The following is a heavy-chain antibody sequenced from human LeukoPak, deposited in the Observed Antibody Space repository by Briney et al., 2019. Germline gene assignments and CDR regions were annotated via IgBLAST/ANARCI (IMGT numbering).Heavy chain of an antibody. CDR2: IYGGIT. D-gene: IGHD2/OR15-2a*01. CDR3: ARDFEGVHRTTNSYTYYYYMDV. Sequence: PGGSLRLSCAASGFTVSDNYMTWVRQAPGKGLEWVSIIYGGITYYADSVKGRFTISRDNSKNTVYLQMNSLRAEDTAVYYCARDFEGVHRTTNSYTYYYYMDVWGKGTTVIVSS. V-gene: IGHV3-53*01. CDR1: GFTVSDNY. J-gene: IGHJ6*03.